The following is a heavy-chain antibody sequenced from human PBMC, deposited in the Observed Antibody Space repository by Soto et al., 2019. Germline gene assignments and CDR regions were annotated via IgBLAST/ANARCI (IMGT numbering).Heavy chain of an antibody. D-gene: IGHD2-8*02. J-gene: IGHJ6*02. CDR3: ARGILGGVRIDYGMDV. CDR2: ITSAGSYI. V-gene: IGHV3-21*01. Sequence: EVQLVESGGGLVKPGGSLILSCAASGFTFSNYNMNWVRQPPGKGLEWVSSITSAGSYIYYAESLKGRFTISRENAKNFLFLQRNRLRAEDTALYFCARGILGGVRIDYGMDVGGQGTTVTVSS. CDR1: GFTFSNYN.